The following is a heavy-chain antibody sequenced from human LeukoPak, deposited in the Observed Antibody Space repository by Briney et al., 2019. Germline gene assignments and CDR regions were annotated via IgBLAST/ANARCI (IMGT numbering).Heavy chain of an antibody. D-gene: IGHD3-10*01. CDR3: ARRYYYGPSMPSYFDY. V-gene: IGHV4-38-2*01. CDR1: GYSISSGYY. Sequence: SETLSLTCAVSGYSISSGYYWGWIQQPPGKGLEWIGSIYHSGSTYYNPSLKSRVTISVDTSKNQFSLKLSSVTAADTAVYYCARRYYYGPSMPSYFDYWGQGTLVTVSS. J-gene: IGHJ4*02. CDR2: IYHSGST.